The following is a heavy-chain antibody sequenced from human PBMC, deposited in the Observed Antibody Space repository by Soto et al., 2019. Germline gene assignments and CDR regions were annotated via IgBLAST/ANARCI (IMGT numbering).Heavy chain of an antibody. CDR1: GFTFSSYG. D-gene: IGHD6-25*01. J-gene: IGHJ6*02. V-gene: IGHV3-33*08. CDR2: IWYDGSNK. Sequence: GSLGLCCAASGFTFSSYGMHGVRQAPGKGLEWVAVIWYDGSNKYYADSVKGRFTISRDNSKNTLYLQMNSLRAEDTAVYYCAREAAPYYYYYGMDVWGQGTTVTVSS. CDR3: AREAAPYYYYYGMDV.